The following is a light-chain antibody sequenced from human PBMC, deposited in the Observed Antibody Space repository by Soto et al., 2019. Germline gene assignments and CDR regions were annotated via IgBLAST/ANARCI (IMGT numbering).Light chain of an antibody. Sequence: DIQMTQSPSALSASVGDKVTITCRASQTILNWLAWYQQKPGKAPKLLIYMASNLESGVPSRFSGSGSGTEFTLTISSLQPDDFATYYCQESFTFGPGTKVDIK. CDR3: QESFT. J-gene: IGKJ3*01. CDR2: MAS. V-gene: IGKV1-5*03. CDR1: QTILNW.